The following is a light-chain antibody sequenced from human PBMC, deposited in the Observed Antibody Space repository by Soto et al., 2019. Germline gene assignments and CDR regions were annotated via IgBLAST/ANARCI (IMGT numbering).Light chain of an antibody. V-gene: IGLV2-18*02. CDR3: SSYTSRSNFGI. CDR1: STDVGSHNR. CDR2: DVT. J-gene: IGLJ2*01. Sequence: QSVLTQPPSVSGSPGQSVTISCAGTSTDVGSHNRVSWYQQSPGTAPKLMIHDVTKRPSGVPDRFSGSKSGNTASLTISGLQAEDEADYYCSSYTSRSNFGIFGGGTKVTVL.